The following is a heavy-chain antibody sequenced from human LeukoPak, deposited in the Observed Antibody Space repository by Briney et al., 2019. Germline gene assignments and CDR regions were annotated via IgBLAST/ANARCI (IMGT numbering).Heavy chain of an antibody. D-gene: IGHD3-22*01. J-gene: IGHJ4*02. V-gene: IGHV3-23*01. CDR1: GFTFSSYG. CDR3: AKDLYPYYYDSSGYEIDY. CDR2: ISGSGGST. Sequence: PGGTLRLSCAASGFTFSSYGMSWVRQAPGKGLEWVSAISGSGGSTYYADSVKGRFTISRDNSKNTLYLQMNNLRAEDTAVYYCAKDLYPYYYDSSGYEIDYWGQGTLVTVSS.